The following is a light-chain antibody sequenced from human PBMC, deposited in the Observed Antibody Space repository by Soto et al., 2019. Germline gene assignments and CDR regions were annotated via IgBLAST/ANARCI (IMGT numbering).Light chain of an antibody. CDR2: DAS. J-gene: IGKJ1*01. CDR3: LQERGYPRT. CDR1: QSISSW. V-gene: IGKV1-5*01. Sequence: DVQMTQSPSTLSASVGDGVTITCRASQSISSWLAWYQQKPGKAPKLLIYDASSLESGVPSRFSGSGSGTEFTLTISSLQPEDFATYYCLQERGYPRTFGQGTKVDIK.